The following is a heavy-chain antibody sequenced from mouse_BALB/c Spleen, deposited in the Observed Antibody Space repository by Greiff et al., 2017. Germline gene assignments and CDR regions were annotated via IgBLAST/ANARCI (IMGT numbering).Heavy chain of an antibody. J-gene: IGHJ4*01. CDR2: INPSTGYT. CDR1: GYTFTSYW. V-gene: IGHV1-7*01. CDR3: ARWEDDDGGGSMDY. Sequence: QVQLQQSGAELAKPGASVKMSCKASGYTFTSYWMHWVKQRPGQGLEWIGYINPSTGYTEYNQKFKDKATLTADKSSSTAYMQLSSLTSEDSAVYYCARWEDDDGGGSMDYWGQGTSVTVSS. D-gene: IGHD2-4*01.